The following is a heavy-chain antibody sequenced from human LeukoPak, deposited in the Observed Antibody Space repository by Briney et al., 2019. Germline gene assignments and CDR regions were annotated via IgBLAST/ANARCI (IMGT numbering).Heavy chain of an antibody. Sequence: GRSLRLSCAASGFTFSSYGMHWVRQAPGKGLEWVAVIWYDGSNKYYADSVKGRFTISRDNSKNTLYLQMNSLRAEDTAVYYCARDNKWLFIFDYWGQGTLVTVSS. CDR2: IWYDGSNK. J-gene: IGHJ4*02. CDR3: ARDNKWLFIFDY. D-gene: IGHD3-22*01. CDR1: GFTFSSYG. V-gene: IGHV3-33*01.